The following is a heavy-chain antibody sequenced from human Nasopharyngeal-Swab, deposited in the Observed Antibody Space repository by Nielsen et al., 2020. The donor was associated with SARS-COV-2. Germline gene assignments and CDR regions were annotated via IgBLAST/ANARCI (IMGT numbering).Heavy chain of an antibody. Sequence: SETLSLTCTVSGGSISSSSYYWGWLRQPPGKGLEWIGSIYYSGSTYYNPSLKSRVTISVDTAKTQFSLKLSSVTAADTAVYYCTQDVLLWFGELYGGNWFDPWGQGTLVTVSS. CDR3: TQDVLLWFGELYGGNWFDP. CDR1: GGSISSSSYY. J-gene: IGHJ5*02. CDR2: IYYSGST. D-gene: IGHD3-10*01. V-gene: IGHV4-39*01.